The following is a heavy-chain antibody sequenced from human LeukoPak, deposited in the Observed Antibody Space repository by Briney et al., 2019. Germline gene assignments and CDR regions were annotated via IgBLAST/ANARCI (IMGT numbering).Heavy chain of an antibody. D-gene: IGHD3-3*01. CDR1: GFTFSSYA. J-gene: IGHJ4*02. V-gene: IGHV3-30*04. Sequence: GRSLRLSCAASGFTFSSYAMHWVRQAPGKGLEWVAVISYDGSNKYYADSVKGRFTISRDNSKNTLYLQMNSLRAEDTAVYYCARDGRLGGVAIKGFDYWGQGTLVTVSS. CDR3: ARDGRLGGVAIKGFDY. CDR2: ISYDGSNK.